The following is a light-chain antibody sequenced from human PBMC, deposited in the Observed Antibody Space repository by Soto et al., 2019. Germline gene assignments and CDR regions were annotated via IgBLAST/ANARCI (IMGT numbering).Light chain of an antibody. J-gene: IGKJ2*01. CDR3: QQTYNAPPT. Sequence: DIQLTQSPSSLSASVGDRVTITCRASQSIGNYLNWYQHQPGKAPKLLIYAASSLQTGVPSRFSGSGSGTDFTLTISSLQPEDFATYYCQQTYNAPPTFGQGTKVEIK. CDR1: QSIGNY. CDR2: AAS. V-gene: IGKV1-39*01.